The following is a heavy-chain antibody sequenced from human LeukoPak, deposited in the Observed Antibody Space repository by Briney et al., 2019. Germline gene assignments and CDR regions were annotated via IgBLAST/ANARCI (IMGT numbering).Heavy chain of an antibody. CDR1: GGTFSSYA. Sequence: ASVKVSCKASGGTFSSYAISWVRQAPGQGLEWMGGIIPIFGTANYAQKFQGRVTITADESTSTAYMELSSLRSEDTAVYYCARSRRGGGYYYYYMDVWGKGTTVTISS. V-gene: IGHV1-69*13. J-gene: IGHJ6*03. CDR2: IIPIFGTA. CDR3: ARSRRGGGYYYYYMDV. D-gene: IGHD2-2*01.